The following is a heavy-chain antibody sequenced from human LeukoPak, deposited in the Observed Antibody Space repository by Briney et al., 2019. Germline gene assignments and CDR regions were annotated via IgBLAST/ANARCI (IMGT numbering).Heavy chain of an antibody. CDR2: IDPNTGDT. Sequence: ASVKVSCKASGYTFTNYYMHWVRQAPGQGLEWMGWIDPNTGDTNYSQNIQGRATMTRDTSINTAYMEFTSLGSDDTAVYYCARLREGLYHFDSWGQGTLVTVSS. D-gene: IGHD2-2*02. CDR3: ARLREGLYHFDS. J-gene: IGHJ4*02. V-gene: IGHV1-2*02. CDR1: GYTFTNYY.